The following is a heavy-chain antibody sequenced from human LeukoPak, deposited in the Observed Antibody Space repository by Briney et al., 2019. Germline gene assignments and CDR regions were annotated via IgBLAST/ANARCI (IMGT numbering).Heavy chain of an antibody. J-gene: IGHJ4*02. V-gene: IGHV3-66*01. CDR1: GFTVSSNY. Sequence: PGGSLRPSCAASGFTVSSNYMSWVRQAPGKGLEWVSVIYSGGSTYYADSVKGRFTISRDNSKNTLYLQMNSLRAEDTAVYYCARDNYYDSSGYDYWGQGTLVTVSS. CDR2: IYSGGST. CDR3: ARDNYYDSSGYDY. D-gene: IGHD3-22*01.